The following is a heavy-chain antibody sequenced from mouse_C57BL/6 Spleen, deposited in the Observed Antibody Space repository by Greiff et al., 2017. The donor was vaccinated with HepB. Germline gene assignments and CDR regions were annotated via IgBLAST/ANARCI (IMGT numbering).Heavy chain of an antibody. D-gene: IGHD1-1*01. J-gene: IGHJ1*03. CDR2: INPYNGGT. CDR3: ARRYGSSHWYFDV. Sequence: EVQLQQSGPVLVKPGASVKMSCKASGYTFTDYYMNWVKQSHGKSLEWIGVINPYNGGTSYNQKFKGKATLTVDKSSSPAYMELNSLTSEDSTVYYCARRYGSSHWYFDVWGTGTTVTVSS. V-gene: IGHV1-19*01. CDR1: GYTFTDYY.